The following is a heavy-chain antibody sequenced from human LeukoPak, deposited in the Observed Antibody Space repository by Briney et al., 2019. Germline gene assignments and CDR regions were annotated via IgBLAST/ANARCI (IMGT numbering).Heavy chain of an antibody. J-gene: IGHJ6*04. V-gene: IGHV3-48*04. CDR3: AELGITMIGGV. CDR1: GLTFSSYS. Sequence: GGSLRLSCAASGLTFSSYSMNWVRQAPGKGLEWVSYISSSGSTIYYADSVKGRYTISRDNAKNSLYLQMNSLRAEDTAVYYCAELGITMIGGVWGKGTTVTISS. D-gene: IGHD3-10*02. CDR2: ISSSGSTI.